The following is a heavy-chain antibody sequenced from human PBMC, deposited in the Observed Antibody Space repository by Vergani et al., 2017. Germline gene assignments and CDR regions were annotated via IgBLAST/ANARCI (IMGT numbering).Heavy chain of an antibody. CDR3: ARHSTLGGLVKLGWIVP. CDR1: GASIRSSNYY. Sequence: QLQLQESCPGLVKPSATLSLTCSVSGASIRSSNYYWGWIRQPPGKGLEWIASIYYSGSTYYNPSLKSRVTISVDTSKNQLALKLSSVTAADTAVYFCARHSTLGGLVKLGWIVPWGQGILVTVSS. J-gene: IGHJ5*02. CDR2: IYYSGST. V-gene: IGHV4-39*01. D-gene: IGHD3-16*01.